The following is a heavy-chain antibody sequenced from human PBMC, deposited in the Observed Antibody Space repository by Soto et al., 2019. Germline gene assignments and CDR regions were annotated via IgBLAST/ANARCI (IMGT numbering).Heavy chain of an antibody. J-gene: IGHJ6*02. V-gene: IGHV1-18*01. D-gene: IGHD3-3*01. CDR3: ARDSNYDFWGGYYAYYYYYGMDV. CDR2: ISAYNGNT. CDR1: GYTFTSYG. Sequence: ASVKVSCKASGYTFTSYGISWVRQAPGQGLEWMGWISAYNGNTNYAQKLQGRVTMTTDTSTSTAYMELRSLRSDDTAVYYCARDSNYDFWGGYYAYYYYYGMDVWGQGTTVTVSS.